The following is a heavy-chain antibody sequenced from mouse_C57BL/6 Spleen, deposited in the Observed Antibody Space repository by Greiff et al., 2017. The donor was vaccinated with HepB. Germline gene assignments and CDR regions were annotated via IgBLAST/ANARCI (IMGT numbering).Heavy chain of an antibody. Sequence: QVQLQQSGAELARPGASVKLSCKASGYTFTSYGISWVKQRTGQGLEWIGEIYPRSGNTYYNEKFKGKATLTADKSSSTAYMELRSLTSEDSAVYFCARVGAAQATPWFAYWGQGTLVTVSA. CDR1: GYTFTSYG. D-gene: IGHD3-2*02. V-gene: IGHV1-81*01. CDR2: IYPRSGNT. J-gene: IGHJ3*01. CDR3: ARVGAAQATPWFAY.